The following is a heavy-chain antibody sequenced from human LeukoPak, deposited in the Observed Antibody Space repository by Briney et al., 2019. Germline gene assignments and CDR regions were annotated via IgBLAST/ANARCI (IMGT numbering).Heavy chain of an antibody. D-gene: IGHD4-23*01. Sequence: GGSLRLSCAASGFTFSHAWMSWVRQAPGKGLEWVGRIKAKTDGETTDYATSVKGRFSISRDNSKNTLYLQMNSLRAEDTAVYYCAKILDYGGTHFDYWGQGTLVTVSS. CDR3: AKILDYGGTHFDY. CDR1: GFTFSHAW. V-gene: IGHV3-15*01. J-gene: IGHJ4*02. CDR2: IKAKTDGETT.